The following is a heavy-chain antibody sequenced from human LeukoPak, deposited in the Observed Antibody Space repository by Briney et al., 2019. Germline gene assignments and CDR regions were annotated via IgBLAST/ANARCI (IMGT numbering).Heavy chain of an antibody. CDR2: MTYDGSNK. J-gene: IGHJ6*02. Sequence: PGRSLRLSCAASELIFSDYAIHWVRQAPGKGLEWVALMTYDGSNKYYADSVKGRFTLSRDISKNTLYLQMNSLRAEDTAVYYCARDVRAAPHYDCSHYGMDVWGPGTTVTVAS. V-gene: IGHV3-30*04. CDR3: ARDVRAAPHYDCSHYGMDV. D-gene: IGHD2-21*01. CDR1: ELIFSDYA.